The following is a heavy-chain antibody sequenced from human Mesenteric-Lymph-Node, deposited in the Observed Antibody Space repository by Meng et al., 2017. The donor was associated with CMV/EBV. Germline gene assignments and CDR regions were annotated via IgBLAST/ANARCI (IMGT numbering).Heavy chain of an antibody. CDR2: INHSGIT. CDR3: ARRIVGASWFDP. V-gene: IGHV4-34*01. J-gene: IGHJ5*02. D-gene: IGHD1-26*01. Sequence: LTCTVYGGSFSGYYWTWIRQPPGKGLEWIGEINHSGITNYDPSLKSRVAISLDTSRNQFSLKLTSVTAADTAVYYCARRIVGASWFDPWGQGTLVTVSS. CDR1: GGSFSGYY.